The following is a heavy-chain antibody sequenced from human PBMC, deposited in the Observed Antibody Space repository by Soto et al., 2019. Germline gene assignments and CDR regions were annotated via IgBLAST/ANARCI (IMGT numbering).Heavy chain of an antibody. Sequence: QVQLQESGPGLVKPSETLSLPCTAAVGPLSIYSGACSRQPAGKGREWFGRIPTIGSTNYNPSLKSRVTMSVDTSKNQFSLRLSSVTAADTAVYYCARGSCRSSSCYGFDYWGQGTLVTVSS. V-gene: IGHV4-4*07. CDR1: VGPLSIYS. J-gene: IGHJ4*02. D-gene: IGHD2-2*01. CDR2: IPTIGST. CDR3: ARGSCRSSSCYGFDY.